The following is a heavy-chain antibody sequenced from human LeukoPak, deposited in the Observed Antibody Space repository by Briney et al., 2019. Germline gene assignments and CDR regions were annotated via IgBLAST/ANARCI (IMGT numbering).Heavy chain of an antibody. Sequence: PGRSLRLSCAASGFSFEAYGMYWVRQAPGKGLEWVSGITWNSDDMAYADSVKGRFTISRDNAKNCLYLQMNSLTVEDTALYYCTRVTSWRTGFDYWSQGTLVTVSS. J-gene: IGHJ4*02. V-gene: IGHV3-9*01. CDR3: TRVTSWRTGFDY. CDR1: GFSFEAYG. CDR2: ITWNSDDM. D-gene: IGHD1-1*01.